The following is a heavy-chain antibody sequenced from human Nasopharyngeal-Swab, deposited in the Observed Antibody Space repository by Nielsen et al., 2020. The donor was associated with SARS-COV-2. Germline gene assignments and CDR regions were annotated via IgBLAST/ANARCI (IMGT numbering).Heavy chain of an antibody. Sequence: SETLSLTCAVSGGSITNYCWSWIRQPPGKGLEWIGCIYYSGSTNYNPSLKSRVTISVDRSQNQFSLKLTSVTAADTAIYYCARDWGYGMDVWGQGTTVTVSS. CDR2: IYYSGST. CDR1: GGSITNYC. J-gene: IGHJ6*02. CDR3: ARDWGYGMDV. V-gene: IGHV4-59*13. D-gene: IGHD7-27*01.